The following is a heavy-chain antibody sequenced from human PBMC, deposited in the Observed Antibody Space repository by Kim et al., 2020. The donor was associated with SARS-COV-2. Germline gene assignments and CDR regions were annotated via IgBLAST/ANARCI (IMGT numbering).Heavy chain of an antibody. V-gene: IGHV1-2*02. Sequence: ASVKVSCKASGYTFTGHYMQWVRQAPGQGLEWMGWINPISGGTKYAQKFQGRVTMTRDTSISTAYMELSSLRSDDTAMYYCARDSGYSSSWYDGYWGQGTLVTVYS. CDR1: GYTFTGHY. D-gene: IGHD6-13*01. J-gene: IGHJ4*02. CDR2: INPISGGT. CDR3: ARDSGYSSSWYDGY.